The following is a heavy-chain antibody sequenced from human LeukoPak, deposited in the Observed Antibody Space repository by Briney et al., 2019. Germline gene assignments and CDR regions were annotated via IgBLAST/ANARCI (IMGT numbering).Heavy chain of an antibody. CDR2: IYYSGST. Sequence: ASETLSLTCTVSGGSISSYYWSWIRQPPGKGLEWLGYIYYSGSTNYNPSLKSRVTISVDTSKNQFSLKLSSVTAADTAVYYCARDTASSSWYSIMTDYYYYYYMDVWGQGTTVTVSS. V-gene: IGHV4-59*01. CDR1: GGSISSYY. D-gene: IGHD6-13*01. J-gene: IGHJ6*03. CDR3: ARDTASSSWYSIMTDYYYYYYMDV.